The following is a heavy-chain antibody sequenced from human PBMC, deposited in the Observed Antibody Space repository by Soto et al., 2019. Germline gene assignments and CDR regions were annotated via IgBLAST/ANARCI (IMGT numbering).Heavy chain of an antibody. CDR1: GFTFSSYG. Sequence: QVQLVESGGGVVQPGRSLRLSCAASGFTFSSYGMHWVRQAPGKGLEWVAVISYDGSNKYYADSVKGRFTISRDNSKNTLYLQMNSLRAEDTAVYYCAKDAVVGAAMDYWGQGTLVTVSS. D-gene: IGHD1-26*01. CDR3: AKDAVVGAAMDY. CDR2: ISYDGSNK. V-gene: IGHV3-30*18. J-gene: IGHJ4*02.